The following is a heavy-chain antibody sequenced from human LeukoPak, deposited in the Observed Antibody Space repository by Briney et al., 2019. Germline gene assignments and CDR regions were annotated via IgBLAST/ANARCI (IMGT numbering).Heavy chain of an antibody. V-gene: IGHV4-39*01. J-gene: IGHJ4*02. CDR3: AKAYCSSNSCSKLGYFDC. CDR2: IYYSGST. Sequence: SETLSLTCTVSGGSISSSSYYWGWIRQPPGKGLEWIGSIYYSGSTYYNPSLKSRVTISVDTSKNQFSLKLSSVTAADTAVYYCAKAYCSSNSCSKLGYFDCWGQETLVTVSS. CDR1: GGSISSSSYY. D-gene: IGHD2-2*01.